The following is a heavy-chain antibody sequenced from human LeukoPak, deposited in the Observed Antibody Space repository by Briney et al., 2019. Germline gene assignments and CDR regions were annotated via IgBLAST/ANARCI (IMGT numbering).Heavy chain of an antibody. J-gene: IGHJ5*02. D-gene: IGHD3-3*01. CDR1: GGSISSSSYY. CDR3: ATAYYDFWSGYPPGWFDP. Sequence: SETLSLTCTVSGGSISSSSYYWGWIRQPPGKGLEWIGSIYYSGSTYYNPSLKSRVTISVDTSKNQFSLKPSSVTAADTAVYYCATAYYDFWSGYPPGWFDPWGQGTLVTVSS. V-gene: IGHV4-39*01. CDR2: IYYSGST.